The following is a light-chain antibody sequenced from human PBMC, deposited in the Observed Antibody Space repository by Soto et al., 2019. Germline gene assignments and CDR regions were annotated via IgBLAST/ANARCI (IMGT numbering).Light chain of an antibody. CDR3: QQYGNRPLT. V-gene: IGKV1-33*01. Sequence: DIQMTQSPYSLSASVGDRVTITCQASQDISNYLNWYQQKPGKAPKLLIYDASNLETGVPSRFSGSGSGTDFTFTISSLQPEDIATYYCQQYGNRPLTFGGGTKVEIK. J-gene: IGKJ4*01. CDR2: DAS. CDR1: QDISNY.